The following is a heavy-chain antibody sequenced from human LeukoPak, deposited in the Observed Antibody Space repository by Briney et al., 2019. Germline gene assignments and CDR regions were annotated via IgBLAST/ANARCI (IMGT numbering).Heavy chain of an antibody. Sequence: GGSLRLSCAASGFTFSSYAMSWVRQAPGKGLEWVSAISGIGGSTYYADSVKGRFTISRDNSKNTLYLQMNSLRAEDTAVYYCAKDWRRYCSSTSCYTGLDPWGQGTLVTVSS. CDR1: GFTFSSYA. CDR3: AKDWRRYCSSTSCYTGLDP. CDR2: ISGIGGST. D-gene: IGHD2-2*02. V-gene: IGHV3-23*01. J-gene: IGHJ5*02.